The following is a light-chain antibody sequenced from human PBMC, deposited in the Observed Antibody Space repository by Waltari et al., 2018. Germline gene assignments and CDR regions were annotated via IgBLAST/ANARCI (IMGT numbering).Light chain of an antibody. Sequence: QSVLTQPPSASGTPGQTVTISCSGGDSNVGRNTVNWYQQLPGTAPKLLVYNNFQRPSGVPDRFSGSKSGTSASLAILGVRSEDESDYYCATWDDSLNGPVFGVGTKVTVL. CDR1: DSNVGRNT. CDR3: ATWDDSLNGPV. V-gene: IGLV1-44*01. J-gene: IGLJ2*01. CDR2: NNF.